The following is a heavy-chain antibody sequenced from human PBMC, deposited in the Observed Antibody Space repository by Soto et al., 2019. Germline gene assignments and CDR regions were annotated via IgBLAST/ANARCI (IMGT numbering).Heavy chain of an antibody. CDR2: IIPLFNVA. Sequence: QVQLVQSGPEVKKPGSSVKVSCEASGGTFSNFAVNWVRQAPGQGLEWVGGIIPLFNVAKYAQKFEGRVTIVADDSTSTASMDLSSLSSDDTAVHYCRVSGRDVLGYDYKDTECLDIWGQGTMVTVSS. V-gene: IGHV1-69*01. D-gene: IGHD4-4*01. CDR3: RVSGRDVLGYDYKDTECLDI. CDR1: GGTFSNFA. J-gene: IGHJ3*02.